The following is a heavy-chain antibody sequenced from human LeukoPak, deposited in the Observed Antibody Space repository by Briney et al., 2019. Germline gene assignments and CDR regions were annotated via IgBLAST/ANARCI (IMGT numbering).Heavy chain of an antibody. V-gene: IGHV2-70*11. CDR1: GFSLSTSGMC. CDR3: ARIPYDSSGYYYVGFDY. Sequence: SGPTLVKPTQTLTLTCTFSGFSLSTSGMCVSWIRQPPGKALEWLARIDWDDDKYYSTSLKTRLTISKDTSKNQVVLTMTNMDPVDTATYYCARIPYDSSGYYYVGFDYWGQGTLVTVSS. D-gene: IGHD3-22*01. CDR2: IDWDDDK. J-gene: IGHJ4*02.